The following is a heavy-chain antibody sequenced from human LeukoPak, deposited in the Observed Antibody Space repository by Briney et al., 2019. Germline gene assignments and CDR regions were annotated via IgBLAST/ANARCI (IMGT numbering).Heavy chain of an antibody. J-gene: IGHJ5*02. CDR1: GFTFSSYG. D-gene: IGHD3-16*01. CDR2: IWYDGSNK. CDR3: AREGELNWFDP. Sequence: GGSLRLSCAASGFTFSSYGMHWVRQAPGKGLEWVAVIWYDGSNKYYADSVKGRFTISRDNSKNTLYLQMNSLRAEGTAVYYCAREGELNWFDPWGQGTLVTVSS. V-gene: IGHV3-33*01.